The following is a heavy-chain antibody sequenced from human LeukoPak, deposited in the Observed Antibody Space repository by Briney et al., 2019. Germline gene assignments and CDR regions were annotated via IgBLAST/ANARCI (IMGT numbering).Heavy chain of an antibody. CDR2: INPSGGST. V-gene: IGHV1-46*01. Sequence: ASVTVSCTASGYTFTSYYMHWVRQAPGQGLEWMGIINPSGGSTSYAQKFQGRVTMTRDTSTSTVYMELSSLRSEDTAVYYCAREQGGGYNSDYWGQGTLVIVSS. CDR1: GYTFTSYY. D-gene: IGHD5-24*01. J-gene: IGHJ4*02. CDR3: AREQGGGYNSDY.